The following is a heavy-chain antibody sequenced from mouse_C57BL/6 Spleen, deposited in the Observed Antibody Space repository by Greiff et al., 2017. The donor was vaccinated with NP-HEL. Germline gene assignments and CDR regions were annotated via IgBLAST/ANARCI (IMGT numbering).Heavy chain of an antibody. CDR3: ARESPPITTVVGPYAMDY. CDR1: GFTFSSYA. Sequence: EVKLMESGGGLVKPGGSLKLSCAASGFTFSSYAMSWVRQTPEKRLEWVATISDGGSYTYYPDNVKGRFTLSRDNAKNNLYLQMSHLKSEDTAMYYCARESPPITTVVGPYAMDYWGQGTSVTVSS. V-gene: IGHV5-4*01. CDR2: ISDGGSYT. D-gene: IGHD1-1*01. J-gene: IGHJ4*01.